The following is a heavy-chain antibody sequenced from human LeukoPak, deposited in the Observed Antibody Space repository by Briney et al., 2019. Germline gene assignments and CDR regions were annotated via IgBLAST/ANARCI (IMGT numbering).Heavy chain of an antibody. CDR1: GFTFSNYY. J-gene: IGHJ6*03. Sequence: KPGGSLRLSCVASGFTFSNYYMGWIRQAPGKGQEWVSYISRSGDSIHYADSVKGRFTISRDNSKNSLYLQMNSLRTEDTALYYCAKDSVRCSGGSCYDYYYYYMDVWGKGTTVTVSS. V-gene: IGHV3-11*01. CDR2: ISRSGDSI. D-gene: IGHD2-15*01. CDR3: AKDSVRCSGGSCYDYYYYYMDV.